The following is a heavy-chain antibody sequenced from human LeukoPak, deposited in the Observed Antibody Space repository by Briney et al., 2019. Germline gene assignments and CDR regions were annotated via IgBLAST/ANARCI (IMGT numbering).Heavy chain of an antibody. CDR3: ARASYGDYYFDC. CDR2: IYYTGSN. CDR1: GGSISSYY. V-gene: IGHV4-59*01. J-gene: IGHJ4*02. Sequence: SETLSLTCTVSGGSISSYYWSWIRQPPGKGLEWIGYIYYTGSNNYNPSLKSRVTISVDTSKNELSLKLSSVTAAVPAVYYCARASYGDYYFDCWGQGTLVTVSS. D-gene: IGHD4-17*01.